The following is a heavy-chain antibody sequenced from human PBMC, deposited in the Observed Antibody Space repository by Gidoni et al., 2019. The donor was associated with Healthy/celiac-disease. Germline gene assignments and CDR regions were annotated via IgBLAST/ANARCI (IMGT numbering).Heavy chain of an antibody. CDR2: IYYSGST. D-gene: IGHD3-10*01. CDR1: GGPISSGDYY. Sequence: QVQLQESGPGLVKPSQTLSLTCTASGGPISSGDYYWSWIRQPPGKGLEWIGYIYYSGSTYYNPSLKSRVTISVDTSKNQFSLKLSSVTAADTAVYYCAREGVTMVQGASKGLDYWGQGTLVTVSS. CDR3: AREGVTMVQGASKGLDY. V-gene: IGHV4-30-4*01. J-gene: IGHJ4*02.